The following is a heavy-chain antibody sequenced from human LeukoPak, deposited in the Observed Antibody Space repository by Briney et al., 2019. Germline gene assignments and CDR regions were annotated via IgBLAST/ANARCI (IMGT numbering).Heavy chain of an antibody. CDR2: IYTSGST. D-gene: IGHD4-23*01. V-gene: IGHV4-4*09. J-gene: IGHJ3*02. CDR3: ARTTTVVTDDAFDI. CDR1: GGSISSYY. Sequence: PSETLSLTCTVSGGSISSYYWSWIRQPPGQGLEWIGYIYTSGSTNYNPSLKNRVTISVDTSKNQFSLKLSSVTAADTAVYYCARTTTVVTDDAFDIWGQGTMVTVSS.